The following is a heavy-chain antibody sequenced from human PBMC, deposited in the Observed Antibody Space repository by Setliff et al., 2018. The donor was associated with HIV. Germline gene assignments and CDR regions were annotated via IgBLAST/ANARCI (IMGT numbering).Heavy chain of an antibody. CDR2: IHSSGNT. Sequence: PSETLSLTCAVYGGSLSDYYWSWIRQPPGKGLEWLGEIHSSGNTNYSPSLKGRVTISLDGSKNQFSLKLSSVTAADTAVYYCARRGDFFYYAMDVWGQGTTVTVSS. CDR3: ARRGDFFYYAMDV. V-gene: IGHV4-34*01. CDR1: GGSLSDYY. J-gene: IGHJ6*02.